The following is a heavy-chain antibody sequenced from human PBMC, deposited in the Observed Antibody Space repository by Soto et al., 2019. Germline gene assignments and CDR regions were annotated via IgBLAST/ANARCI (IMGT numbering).Heavy chain of an antibody. Sequence: PSETLSLTCTVSGGSVSSGRYYWIWIRQPPGKGLEWIGYIYYSGSTNYNPSLKSRVTISVDTSKNQFSLKLSSVTAADTAVYYCARDAVNEHYYYGMDVWGQGTTVTV. CDR3: ARDAVNEHYYYGMDV. J-gene: IGHJ6*02. CDR2: IYYSGST. CDR1: GGSVSSGRYY. D-gene: IGHD1-1*01. V-gene: IGHV4-61*01.